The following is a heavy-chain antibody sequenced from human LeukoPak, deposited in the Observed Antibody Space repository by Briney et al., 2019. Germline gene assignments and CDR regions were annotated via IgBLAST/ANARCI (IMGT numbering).Heavy chain of an antibody. J-gene: IGHJ4*02. V-gene: IGHV3-7*01. CDR2: IKQDGGEK. Sequence: PGGSLRLSCAASGFTFSTYWMTWVRQPPGKGLEWVANIKQDGGEKYSADSVKGRFTISRDNSKKTLYLQMNSLTSEDTAVYYCAKDPDYWGQGTLVTVSS. CDR3: AKDPDY. CDR1: GFTFSTYW.